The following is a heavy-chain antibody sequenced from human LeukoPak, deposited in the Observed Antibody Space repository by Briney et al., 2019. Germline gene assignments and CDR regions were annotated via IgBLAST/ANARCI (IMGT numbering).Heavy chain of an antibody. V-gene: IGHV3-23*01. D-gene: IGHD2-2*01. Sequence: GGSLRLSCAASEFDFSSHAMTWVRQAPGKGLEWVSAISISGSKTHYADSVKGRFTISRDNSKNTLYLQMNSLRAEDTAVYYCANEVRPNDYWGQGTQVTVSS. CDR2: ISISGSKT. J-gene: IGHJ4*02. CDR1: EFDFSSHA. CDR3: ANEVRPNDY.